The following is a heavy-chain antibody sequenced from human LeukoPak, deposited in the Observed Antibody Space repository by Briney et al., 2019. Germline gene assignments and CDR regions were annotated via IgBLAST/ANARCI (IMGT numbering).Heavy chain of an antibody. D-gene: IGHD2-15*01. CDR2: IYYSGST. Sequence: SETLSLTCTVSGGSISSGGYYWSWIRQHPGKGLEWIGYIYYSGSTYYNPSLKSRVTISVDTSKNQFSLKLSSVTAADTAVYYCARTVSLVVVVAAIYFDYWGQGTLVTVSS. V-gene: IGHV4-31*03. CDR3: ARTVSLVVVVAAIYFDY. CDR1: GGSISSGGYY. J-gene: IGHJ4*02.